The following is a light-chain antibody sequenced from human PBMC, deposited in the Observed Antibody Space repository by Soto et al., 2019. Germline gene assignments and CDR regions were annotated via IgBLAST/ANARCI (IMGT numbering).Light chain of an antibody. V-gene: IGKV3-20*01. CDR3: HQYGSSPLT. J-gene: IGKJ4*01. CDR1: QSVSSSY. CDR2: GAS. Sequence: EIVLTQSPATLSLSPGEGVTLSCRASQSVSSSYLAWYQQRLGQAPRLLIYGASSRATGITDRFSGSGSGTDFTLTIRRLEPEDFAVYYCHQYGSSPLTFGGGTKVEIK.